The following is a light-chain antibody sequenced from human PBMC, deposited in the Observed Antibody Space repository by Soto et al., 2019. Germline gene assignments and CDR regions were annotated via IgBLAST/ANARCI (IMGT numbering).Light chain of an antibody. Sequence: AIQMTQAPSSLSASVGDRVTITCRASQGIRNDLGWYQQKPGKAPKLLIYAASSLQSGVPPRFSGSGSGTDFTLTISSLQPEDFATYYCLQDYNYAFGQGTRLEIK. CDR3: LQDYNYA. CDR2: AAS. V-gene: IGKV1-6*01. J-gene: IGKJ5*01. CDR1: QGIRND.